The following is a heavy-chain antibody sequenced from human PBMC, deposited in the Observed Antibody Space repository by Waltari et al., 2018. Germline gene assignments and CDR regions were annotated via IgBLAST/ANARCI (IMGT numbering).Heavy chain of an antibody. J-gene: IGHJ4*02. D-gene: IGHD6-13*01. CDR1: GYSISSGYY. CDR3: ARVGSSSGLNFDY. V-gene: IGHV4-38-2*01. Sequence: QVQLQESGPGLVKPSETLSLTCAASGYSISSGYYWGWIRQPPGKGLEWIGSIYHTGRPYYNPPLNSRVTISVDTSKTQFSLKLRSVPAADTAVYYCARVGSSSGLNFDYWGQGTLVTVSS. CDR2: IYHTGRP.